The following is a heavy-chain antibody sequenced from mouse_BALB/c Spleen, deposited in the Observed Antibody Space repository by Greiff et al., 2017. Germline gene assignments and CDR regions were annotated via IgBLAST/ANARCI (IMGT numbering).Heavy chain of an antibody. CDR3: AREGFRTTVEGGVYWYFDV. CDR2: ISSGGST. V-gene: IGHV5-6-5*01. CDR1: GFTFSSYA. D-gene: IGHD1-1*01. Sequence: EVKLVESGGDLVKPGGSLKLSCAASGFTFSSYAMSWVRQTPEKRLEWVASISSGGSTYYPDSVKGRFTISRDNARNILYLQMSSLRSEDTAMYYCAREGFRTTVEGGVYWYFDVWGAGTTVTVSS. J-gene: IGHJ1*01.